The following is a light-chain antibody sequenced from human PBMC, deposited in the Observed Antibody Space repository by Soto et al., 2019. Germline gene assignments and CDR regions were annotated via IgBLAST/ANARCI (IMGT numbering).Light chain of an antibody. CDR1: SSNLGAGYD. CDR2: GNN. Sequence: QAVVTQPPSVSGAPGQRVTISCTGSSSNLGAGYDVHWHQQVPGTAPKLLIYGNNNRPSGVPDRFSGSKSGTSASLAITGLQAEEEADYDCQSYDDSLSGWGFGGGTKLTVL. J-gene: IGLJ2*01. V-gene: IGLV1-40*01. CDR3: QSYDDSLSGWG.